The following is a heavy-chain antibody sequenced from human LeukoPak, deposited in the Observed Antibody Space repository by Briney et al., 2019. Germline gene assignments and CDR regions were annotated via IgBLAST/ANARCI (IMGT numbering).Heavy chain of an antibody. Sequence: GGSLRLSCAASGFTFSSYAMSWVRQAPGKGLEWVSAISGSGGSTYYADSVKGRFTISRDNSKSTLYLQMNSLRAEDTAVYYCAKDTSIGRYCSNGVCSPFDYWGQGTLVTVSS. J-gene: IGHJ4*02. V-gene: IGHV3-23*01. CDR2: ISGSGGST. CDR1: GFTFSSYA. D-gene: IGHD2-8*01. CDR3: AKDTSIGRYCSNGVCSPFDY.